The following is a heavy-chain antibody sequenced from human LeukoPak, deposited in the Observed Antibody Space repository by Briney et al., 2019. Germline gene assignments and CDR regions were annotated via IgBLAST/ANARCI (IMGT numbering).Heavy chain of an antibody. V-gene: IGHV4-34*01. CDR2: INHSGST. CDR1: GGSFSGYY. CDR3: ARVGYSSSWYFDL. Sequence: SETLSLTCAVYGGSFSGYYWSWIRQTPGKGLEWIGEINHSGSTNYNPSLKSRVTISVDTSKNQFSLKLSSVTAADTAVYYCARVGYSSSWYFDLWGRGTLVTVSS. J-gene: IGHJ2*01. D-gene: IGHD6-13*01.